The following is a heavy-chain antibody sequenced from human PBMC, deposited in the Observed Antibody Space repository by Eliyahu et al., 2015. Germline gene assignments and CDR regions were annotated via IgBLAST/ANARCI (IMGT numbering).Heavy chain of an antibody. J-gene: IGHJ4*02. D-gene: IGHD6-13*01. CDR1: GXTFSGYS. CDR3: AGGHSSNWRSLDY. Sequence: EVQLVESGGGLVQPGGSLRLSCAASGXTFSGYSMTWXRQAPGKGLEWVSFITSTSTFIYYADSVKGRFTISRDNAKNSLYLQMNSLKAEDTAVYYCAGGHSSNWRSLDYWGQGTLVTVSS. V-gene: IGHV3-21*02. CDR2: ITSTSTFI.